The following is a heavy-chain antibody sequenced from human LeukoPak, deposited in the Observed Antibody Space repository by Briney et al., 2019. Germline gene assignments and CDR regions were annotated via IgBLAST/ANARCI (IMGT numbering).Heavy chain of an antibody. D-gene: IGHD2-15*01. V-gene: IGHV3-48*01. CDR1: GFPLSSYS. J-gene: IGHJ4*02. CDR3: VRVQGSYFDY. CDR2: ISSSGSAI. Sequence: GGSLRLSCAASGFPLSSYSINWVRQAPGKGLEWVSYISSSGSAIYYVDSVKGRFTVSRDNSKNSLCLQMNSPRAEDTAVYYCVRVQGSYFDYWGQGALVTVSS.